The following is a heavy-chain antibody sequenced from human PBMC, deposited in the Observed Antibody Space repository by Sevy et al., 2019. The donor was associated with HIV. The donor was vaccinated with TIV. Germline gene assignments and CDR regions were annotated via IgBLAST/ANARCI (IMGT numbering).Heavy chain of an antibody. CDR3: ARDAARVIVPTAGFDS. CDR2: MWYDGRTE. Sequence: GSLRLSCVASGFTFKSFSMHWVRQAPGKGLEWVAAMWYDGRTERYADSVQGRFTISRDNSKKTLFLQMNSLRDEDTAICYCARDAARVIVPTAGFDSWGQGTLVTVSS. D-gene: IGHD6-6*01. J-gene: IGHJ5*01. CDR1: GFTFKSFS. V-gene: IGHV3-33*01.